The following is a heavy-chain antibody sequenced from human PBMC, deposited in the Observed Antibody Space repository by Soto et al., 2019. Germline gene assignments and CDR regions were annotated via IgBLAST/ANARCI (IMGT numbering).Heavy chain of an antibody. Sequence: SGPTLVKPTPPLTLTCTFSGFSLSTSGVGVGWIRQPPGKALEWLALIYWDDDKRYSPSLKSRLTITKDTSKNQVVLTMTNMDPVDTATYYCAHRGCSSTSCYYVWFDPWGQGTLVTVSS. CDR1: GFSLSTSGVG. V-gene: IGHV2-5*02. J-gene: IGHJ5*02. CDR2: IYWDDDK. CDR3: AHRGCSSTSCYYVWFDP. D-gene: IGHD2-2*01.